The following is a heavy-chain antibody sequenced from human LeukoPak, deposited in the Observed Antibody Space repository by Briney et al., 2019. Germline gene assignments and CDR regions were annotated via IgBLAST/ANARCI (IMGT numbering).Heavy chain of an antibody. Sequence: PSETLSLTCTVAGGSISIYYWSWIRQPPGKGPEWIGYIYYSVSTNYNPSLKSRVTISVDTSKNQFSLKLSSVTAADTAVYYCARPGRDSSDDWHFDLWGRGTLVTVSS. J-gene: IGHJ2*01. D-gene: IGHD6-13*01. CDR3: ARPGRDSSDDWHFDL. CDR1: GGSISIYY. CDR2: IYYSVST. V-gene: IGHV4-59*01.